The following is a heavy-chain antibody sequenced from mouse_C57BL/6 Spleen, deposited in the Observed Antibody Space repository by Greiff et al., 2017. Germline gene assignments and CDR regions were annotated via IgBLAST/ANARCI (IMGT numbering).Heavy chain of an antibody. CDR2: IDPENGDT. V-gene: IGHV14-4*01. CDR1: GFNIKDDY. J-gene: IGHJ2*01. Sequence: EVQLVESGAELVRPGASVKLSCTASGFNIKDDYMHWVKQRPEPGLEWIGWIDPENGDTEYASKFQGKATITADTSSNTAYLQLSSLTSEDTAVYYCTTRVYGSSLYYFDYWGQGTTLTVSS. CDR3: TTRVYGSSLYYFDY. D-gene: IGHD1-1*01.